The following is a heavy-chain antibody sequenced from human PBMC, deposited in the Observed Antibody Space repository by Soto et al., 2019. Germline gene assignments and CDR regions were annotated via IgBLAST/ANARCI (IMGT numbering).Heavy chain of an antibody. D-gene: IGHD5-12*01. CDR1: GGSISSGGYY. Sequence: QVQLQESGPGLVKPSQTLSLTCTVSGGSISSGGYYWSWIRQHPGKGLEWIGYIYYSGSTYYNPSLKSRVTISVDTSKNQFSLKLNSVTAADTAVYYCARDLGEYSGYLSDAFDIWGQGTMVTVSS. V-gene: IGHV4-31*03. CDR2: IYYSGST. J-gene: IGHJ3*02. CDR3: ARDLGEYSGYLSDAFDI.